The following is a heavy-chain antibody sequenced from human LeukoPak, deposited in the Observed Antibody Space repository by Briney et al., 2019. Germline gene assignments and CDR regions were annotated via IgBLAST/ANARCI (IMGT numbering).Heavy chain of an antibody. V-gene: IGHV1-2*02. CDR1: GYTFTGYY. Sequence: ASVKVSCKASGYTFTGYYMHWVRQTPGQGLEWMGCINPNSGGTNYAQKFQGRVTMTRDTSISTAYMELSRLRSDDTAVYYCARDGLINYDILTGYSYWGQGTLVTVSS. CDR2: INPNSGGT. CDR3: ARDGLINYDILTGYSY. J-gene: IGHJ4*02. D-gene: IGHD3-9*01.